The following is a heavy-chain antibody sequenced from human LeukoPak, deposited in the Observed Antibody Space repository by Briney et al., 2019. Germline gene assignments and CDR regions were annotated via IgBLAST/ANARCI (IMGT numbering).Heavy chain of an antibody. J-gene: IGHJ4*02. D-gene: IGHD6-13*01. CDR2: ISGSGGSI. CDR1: GFTFSSYA. V-gene: IGHV3-23*01. Sequence: PGGSLRLSCAASGFTFSSYAMNWVRQAPGKGLEWVSGISGSGGSIYYVDSVKGRFTISRDNSKNTLYLQMNSLRAEDTAVYYCAKASLSGSSSWYVWNYWGQGTLVTVSS. CDR3: AKASLSGSSSWYVWNY.